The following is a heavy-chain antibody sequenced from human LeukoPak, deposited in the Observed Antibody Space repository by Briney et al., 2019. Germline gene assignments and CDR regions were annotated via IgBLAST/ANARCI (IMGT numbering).Heavy chain of an antibody. V-gene: IGHV3-73*01. Sequence: PGGSLRLSCAASRFIFSGSAMHWVRQASGKGLEWVGRIRSKANSYATAYAASVKGKFTISRDDSKNTAYLQMNSLKTEDTAVYYCTREVGATTYVYWGQGTLVTVSS. D-gene: IGHD1-26*01. CDR3: TREVGATTYVY. CDR1: RFIFSGSA. J-gene: IGHJ4*02. CDR2: IRSKANSYAT.